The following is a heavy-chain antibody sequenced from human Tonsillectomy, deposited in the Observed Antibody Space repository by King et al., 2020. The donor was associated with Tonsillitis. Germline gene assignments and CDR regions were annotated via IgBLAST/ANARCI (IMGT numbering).Heavy chain of an antibody. CDR1: GGSISSSDLY. V-gene: IGHV4-39*01. CDR3: ARSVSGSFDY. J-gene: IGHJ4*02. D-gene: IGHD1-26*01. CDR2: LYYSGTI. Sequence: QLQESGPGVVKPSETLSLTCTVSGGSISSSDLYWAWIRQPPGKGLEWIGYLYYSGTIFYNPSLKSRITISGGTSENRFSLKLSSVTAADTAVYFCARSVSGSFDYWGQGAPVTVSS.